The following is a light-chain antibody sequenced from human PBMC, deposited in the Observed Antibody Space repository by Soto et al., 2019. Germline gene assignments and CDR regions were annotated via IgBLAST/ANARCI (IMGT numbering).Light chain of an antibody. Sequence: EIVLTQSPGTLSLSPVERATLSCRASQSISSSYIAWYQQKPGQAPMLLIFGASSRASGIPDRFSGSGSGTDFTLTISRLEPEDFAVYFCQLYGRSSYTFGQGTKLEIK. CDR2: GAS. J-gene: IGKJ2*01. V-gene: IGKV3-20*01. CDR3: QLYGRSSYT. CDR1: QSISSSY.